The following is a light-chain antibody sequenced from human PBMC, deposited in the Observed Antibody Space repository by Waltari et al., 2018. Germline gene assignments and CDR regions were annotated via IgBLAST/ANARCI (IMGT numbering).Light chain of an antibody. J-gene: IGLJ3*02. CDR1: SSNIGSNY. V-gene: IGLV1-47*01. CDR2: KNN. Sequence: QSVLTQPPSASGTPGQKVTISCNESSSNIGSNYVYWYQQLPGTAPKLLIFKNNQRPSGVPDRFSDSKFGTSASLAINGLRSEDEADYYCAAWDDSLSGLVLGGGTKVTVL. CDR3: AAWDDSLSGLV.